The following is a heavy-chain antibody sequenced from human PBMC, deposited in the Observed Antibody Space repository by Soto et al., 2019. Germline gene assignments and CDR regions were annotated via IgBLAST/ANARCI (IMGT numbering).Heavy chain of an antibody. V-gene: IGHV1-46*01. CDR2: INPSGGST. D-gene: IGHD6-19*01. CDR1: GYTFTSYY. Sequence: GASVKVSCKASGYTFTSYYMHWVRQAPGQGLEWMGIINPSGGSTSYAQKFQGRVTMTRDTSTSTVYMELSSLRSEDTAVYYCAREQIAVAGTDGMDVWGQGTTVTVSS. J-gene: IGHJ6*02. CDR3: AREQIAVAGTDGMDV.